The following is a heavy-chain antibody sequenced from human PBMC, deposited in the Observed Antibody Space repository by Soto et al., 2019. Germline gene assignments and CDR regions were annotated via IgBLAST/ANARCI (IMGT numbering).Heavy chain of an antibody. Sequence: ASVKVSCKASGYTFTSYDINWVLQATGQGLEWMGWMNPNSGNTGYAQKFQGRVTMTRNTSISTAYMELRSLRSEDTAVYYCARDLPSHTFIAVAGTFDYWGQGTLVTVSS. CDR2: MNPNSGNT. D-gene: IGHD6-19*01. V-gene: IGHV1-8*01. J-gene: IGHJ4*02. CDR3: ARDLPSHTFIAVAGTFDY. CDR1: GYTFTSYD.